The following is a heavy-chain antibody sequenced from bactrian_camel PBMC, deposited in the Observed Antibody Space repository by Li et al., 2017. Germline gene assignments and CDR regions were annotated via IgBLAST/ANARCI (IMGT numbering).Heavy chain of an antibody. Sequence: HVQLVESGGDSVQAGESLRLSCVASGYTLPMNMGWFRRLPGQEREGVAAIDNAGSATYTYAVQGRFTISKDSAKNTLYLQMNNLKVEDTAMYYCAADGVNLQLARGYNYWGQGTQVTVS. CDR2: IDNAGSA. D-gene: IGHD6*01. CDR1: GYTLPMN. CDR3: AADGVNLQLARGYNY. J-gene: IGHJ4*01. V-gene: IGHV3S53*01.